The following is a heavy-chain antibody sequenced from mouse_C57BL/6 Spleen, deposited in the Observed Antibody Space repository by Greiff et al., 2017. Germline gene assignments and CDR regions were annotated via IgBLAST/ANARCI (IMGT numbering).Heavy chain of an antibody. V-gene: IGHV10-3*01. CDR1: GFTFNTYA. Sequence: EVQLQQPGGGLVQPKGSVKLSCAASGFTFNTYAMHWVRQAPGQGLEWVARIRPKSGNYANYYADSVKARITNTRDASQIMIYLQMNNLKTEGPAIDYCVGEGMVMPTVYWYFDVWGTGTTVTVSS. CDR3: VGEGMVMPTVYWYFDV. J-gene: IGHJ1*03. CDR2: IRPKSGNYAN. D-gene: IGHD2-2*01.